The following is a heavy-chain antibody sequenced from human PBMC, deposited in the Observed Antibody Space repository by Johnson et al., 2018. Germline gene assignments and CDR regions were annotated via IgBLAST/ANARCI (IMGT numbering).Heavy chain of an antibody. V-gene: IGHV3-15*07. Sequence: VQLVESGGGLVKPGGSLRLSCAASGFTFSNAWMNWVRQAPGKGLEWVGRINSKTDGGTTDHAAPVKGRFSTSRDDSTTTLFLQMKSLKNEDTAVYDGTTPLRYFDWLVGGAFDIWGQGTMVTVSS. CDR3: TTPLRYFDWLVGGAFDI. D-gene: IGHD3-9*01. J-gene: IGHJ3*02. CDR1: GFTFSNAW. CDR2: INSKTDGGTT.